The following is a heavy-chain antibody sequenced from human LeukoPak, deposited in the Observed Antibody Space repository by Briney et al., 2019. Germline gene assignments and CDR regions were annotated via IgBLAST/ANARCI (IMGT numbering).Heavy chain of an antibody. V-gene: IGHV3-21*01. CDR1: GFTFSTYS. Sequence: PGGSLRLSCAASGFTFSTYSMNWVRQAPGKGLEWVSSISSTSTYIYYADSVKGRFTISRDNAQKSLYLQMNSLRAEDTAVYYCARGWPWDYWGQGTLVTVSS. CDR3: ARGWPWDY. J-gene: IGHJ4*02. D-gene: IGHD6-13*01. CDR2: ISSTSTYI.